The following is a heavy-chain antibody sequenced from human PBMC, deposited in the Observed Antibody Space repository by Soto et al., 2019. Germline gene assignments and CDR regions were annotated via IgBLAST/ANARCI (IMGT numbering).Heavy chain of an antibody. CDR3: AKGKFYGSTGYYLGY. V-gene: IGHV1-2*04. D-gene: IGHD3-22*01. J-gene: IGHJ4*02. Sequence: ASMKGYCKAAGYSFTDNYMHWVRQAPGQVLEWMGWINANSGGTNYAQNFQGWVTMTRDTSISTDYMELSRLRSDDTAIYYCAKGKFYGSTGYYLGYWGKGTQVTVSS. CDR2: INANSGGT. CDR1: GYSFTDNY.